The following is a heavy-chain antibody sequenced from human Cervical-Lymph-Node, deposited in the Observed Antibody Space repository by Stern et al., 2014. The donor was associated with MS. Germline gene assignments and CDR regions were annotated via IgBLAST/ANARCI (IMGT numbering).Heavy chain of an antibody. Sequence: EVQLEESGGGLVQPGRSLRLSCGASGFTFADYAMPWVRQAPGKGLEWVSGISWNGGSRNSADSVKDRVTISRDNAKNSLYLQMSSLRPEDTAFYYCAKTLGRSYHDPFDMWGQGTMVIVSS. D-gene: IGHD3-16*02. J-gene: IGHJ3*02. CDR2: ISWNGGSR. V-gene: IGHV3-9*01. CDR1: GFTFADYA. CDR3: AKTLGRSYHDPFDM.